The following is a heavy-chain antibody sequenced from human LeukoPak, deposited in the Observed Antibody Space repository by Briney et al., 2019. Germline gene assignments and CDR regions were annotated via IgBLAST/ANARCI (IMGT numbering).Heavy chain of an antibody. Sequence: PSETLSLTCTVSGGSISSVSYYWSWIREPAGKGLEWIGRIYTSGGTEYNPSLKSRVTVSVDTSKNQFSLKLSSVTAADTAVYYCAREPLVGDYPFDYWGQGTLVTVSS. D-gene: IGHD4-17*01. CDR1: GGSISSVSYY. V-gene: IGHV4-61*02. CDR2: IYTSGGT. J-gene: IGHJ4*02. CDR3: AREPLVGDYPFDY.